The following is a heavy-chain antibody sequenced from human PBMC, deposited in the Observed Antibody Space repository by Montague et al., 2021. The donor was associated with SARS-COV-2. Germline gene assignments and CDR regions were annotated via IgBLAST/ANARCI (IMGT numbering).Heavy chain of an antibody. CDR3: VRARGSNCYCPSH. CDR2: IYSGGSKT. V-gene: IGHV3-23*03. J-gene: IGHJ4*02. D-gene: IGHD2-15*01. Sequence: SLRLSCAASGFAFNSYGMNWVRQAPGKGLEWVSVIYSGGSKTFYXDSVRGRFTISRDDSKNTVYLQLGSLRAEDTAVYYCVRARGSNCYCPSHWGQGTLVTVSS. CDR1: GFAFNSYG.